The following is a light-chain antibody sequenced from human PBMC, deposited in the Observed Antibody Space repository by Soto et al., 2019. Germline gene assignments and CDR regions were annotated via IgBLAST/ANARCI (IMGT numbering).Light chain of an antibody. CDR3: CSYAGSVTFT. V-gene: IGLV2-23*02. CDR1: SNDVGNYSL. J-gene: IGLJ2*01. Sequence: QSALTQPASVSGSPGQSITISWTGTSNDVGNYSLVSWYQQHPGKAPKLIIYATTKRPSGVSNRYSGSKSGNTASLTISGLQAEDEANYHCCSYAGSVTFTFGGGTQLTAL. CDR2: ATT.